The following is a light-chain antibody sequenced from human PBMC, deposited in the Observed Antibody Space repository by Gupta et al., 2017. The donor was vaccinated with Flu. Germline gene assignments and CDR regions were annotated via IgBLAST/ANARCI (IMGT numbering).Light chain of an antibody. Sequence: DIQMSQSPYTLSASVGDRVTITCRASQSINNWLAWYQQKPGKAPKLLIYKASSLQSGVPSRFSGSGSGTEFSLTISSLQPDDFAIYYCHQYNSYSPETFGQGTKLEIK. CDR1: QSINNW. V-gene: IGKV1-5*03. CDR3: HQYNSYSPET. J-gene: IGKJ2*01. CDR2: KAS.